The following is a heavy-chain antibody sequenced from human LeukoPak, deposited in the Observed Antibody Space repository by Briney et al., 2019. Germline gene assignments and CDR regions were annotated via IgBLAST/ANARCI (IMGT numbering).Heavy chain of an antibody. D-gene: IGHD2-15*01. V-gene: IGHV3-30*18. CDR1: GFTFSSYG. J-gene: IGHJ1*01. CDR2: ISYDGSNK. CDR3: AKDLVVAGSPEPEYFQH. Sequence: GGSLRLSCAASGFTFSSYGMHWVRQAPGKGLEWVAVISYDGSNKYYADSVKGRFTISRDNSKNTLCLQMNSLRAEDTAVYYCAKDLVVAGSPEPEYFQHWGQGTLVTVSS.